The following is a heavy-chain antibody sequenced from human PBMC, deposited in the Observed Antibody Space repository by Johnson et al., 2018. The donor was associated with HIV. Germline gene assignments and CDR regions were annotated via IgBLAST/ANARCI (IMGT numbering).Heavy chain of an antibody. J-gene: IGHJ3*02. V-gene: IGHV3-74*02. CDR3: ARSVVVTAQSGIYAFDI. CDR1: GFTFSSYW. Sequence: VQLVESGGVVVQPGRSLRLSCAASGFTFSSYWMHWVRQAPGKGLVWVSRINSDGSSTSYADSVKGRFTISRDNAKNSVYVQMNSLRAEDTAVYYCARSVVVTAQSGIYAFDIWGQGTMVTVSS. CDR2: INSDGSST. D-gene: IGHD2-21*02.